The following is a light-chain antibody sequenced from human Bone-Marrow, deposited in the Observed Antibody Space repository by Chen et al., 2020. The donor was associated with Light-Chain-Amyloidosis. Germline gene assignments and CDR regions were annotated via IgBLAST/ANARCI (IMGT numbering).Light chain of an antibody. J-gene: IGLJ1*01. CDR2: EVT. CDR1: SSDVGGDNH. CDR3: SSYTITNTLV. Sequence: QSALTQPASVSGSPGQSITISCTGTSSDVGGDNHVSWYQQHPDKAPKLMIYEVTNRPSWVPDRFSGSKSDNTATLTISVLQPEDEADYFCSSYTITNTLVFGSGTRVTFL. V-gene: IGLV2-14*01.